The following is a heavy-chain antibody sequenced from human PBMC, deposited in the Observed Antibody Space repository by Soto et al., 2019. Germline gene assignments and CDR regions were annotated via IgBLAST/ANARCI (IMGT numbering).Heavy chain of an antibody. D-gene: IGHD6-13*01. CDR1: GGSISSYY. J-gene: IGHJ5*02. Sequence: SETLSLTCTVSGGSISSYYWSWIRQPPGKGLEWIGYIYYSGSTNYNPSLKSRVTISVDTSKNQFSLKLSSVTAADTAVYYCARVDLTIAAAGNNWFDPWGQGTLVTVS. V-gene: IGHV4-59*01. CDR2: IYYSGST. CDR3: ARVDLTIAAAGNNWFDP.